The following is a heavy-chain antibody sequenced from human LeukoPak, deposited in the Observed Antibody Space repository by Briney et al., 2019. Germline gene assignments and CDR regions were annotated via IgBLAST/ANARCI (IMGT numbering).Heavy chain of an antibody. Sequence: SETLSLTRAVYGGSFSGYYWSWIRQPPGKGLEWIGEINHSGSTQYNPSLKSRVTISVDTSKNQFSLKLSSVTAADTAVYYCARGSEEMTTVTEHPKSCYFDYWGQGILVTVSS. J-gene: IGHJ4*02. CDR3: ARGSEEMTTVTEHPKSCYFDY. D-gene: IGHD4-17*01. CDR1: GGSFSGYY. V-gene: IGHV4-34*01. CDR2: INHSGST.